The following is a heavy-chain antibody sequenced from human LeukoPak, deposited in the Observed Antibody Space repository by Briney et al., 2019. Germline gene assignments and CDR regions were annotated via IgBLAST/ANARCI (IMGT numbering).Heavy chain of an antibody. CDR2: ISSSSYI. J-gene: IGHJ4*02. CDR1: GFTFSSYE. Sequence: GGSLRLSCAASGFTFSSYEMNWVRQAPGKGLEWVSSISSSSYIYYADSVKGRFTISRDNAKNSLYLQMNSLRAEDTAVYYCARDLRDIVVVVAATLDYWGQGTLVTVSS. CDR3: ARDLRDIVVVVAATLDY. V-gene: IGHV3-21*01. D-gene: IGHD2-15*01.